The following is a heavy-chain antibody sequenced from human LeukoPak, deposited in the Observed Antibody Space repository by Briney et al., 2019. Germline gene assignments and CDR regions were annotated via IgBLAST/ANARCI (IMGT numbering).Heavy chain of an antibody. D-gene: IGHD6-13*01. CDR1: GGSIISSDW. CDR2: IYHSGST. Sequence: SETLSLTCAVSGGSIISSDWWSWVRQPPGKGLEWLGEIYHSGSTNYSPSLKSRVTISVVKSKNQFSLKLSSVTAADTAVYYCARKYSSSPWGWWFDTWGQGSLITVSS. J-gene: IGHJ5*02. V-gene: IGHV4-4*02. CDR3: ARKYSSSPWGWWFDT.